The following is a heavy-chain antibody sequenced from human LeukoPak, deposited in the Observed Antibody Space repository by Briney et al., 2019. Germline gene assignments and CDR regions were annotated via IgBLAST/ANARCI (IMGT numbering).Heavy chain of an antibody. CDR2: ISSSGSTI. CDR1: EFTFSSYE. CDR3: ARGSYYGGPFDY. J-gene: IGHJ4*02. V-gene: IGHV3-48*03. D-gene: IGHD1-26*01. Sequence: GGSLRLSCAASEFTFSSYEMNWVRQAPGKGLEWVSYISSSGSTIYYADSVKGRFTISRDNAKNSLYLQMNSLRAEDTAVYYCARGSYYGGPFDYWGQGTLVTVSS.